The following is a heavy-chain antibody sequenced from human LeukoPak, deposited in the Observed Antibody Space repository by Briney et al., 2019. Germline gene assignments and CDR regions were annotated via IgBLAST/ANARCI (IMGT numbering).Heavy chain of an antibody. V-gene: IGHV3-9*03. CDR3: AKASGGNSGNSYFDY. Sequence: ALRLSCAASGFTFDDYAMHWVRQAPGKGLEWVSGISWNSGSIGYADSVKGRFTISRDNAKNSLYLQMNSLRAEDMALYYCAKASGGNSGNSYFDYWGQGTLVTVSS. CDR2: ISWNSGSI. D-gene: IGHD4-23*01. CDR1: GFTFDDYA. J-gene: IGHJ4*02.